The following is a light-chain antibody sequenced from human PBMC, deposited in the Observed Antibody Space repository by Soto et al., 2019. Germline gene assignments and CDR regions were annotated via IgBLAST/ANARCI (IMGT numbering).Light chain of an antibody. Sequence: DIQMTQSPSTVSTSVGDRVTITCRAIQSISTWLAWYQHKPGKGPKLLIYDASNLGSGVPSRFSGSTSGTEFTLTISSLQPDDFATYYCQQYDSYPWTFGQGTKVEI. CDR2: DAS. CDR1: QSISTW. J-gene: IGKJ1*01. CDR3: QQYDSYPWT. V-gene: IGKV1-5*01.